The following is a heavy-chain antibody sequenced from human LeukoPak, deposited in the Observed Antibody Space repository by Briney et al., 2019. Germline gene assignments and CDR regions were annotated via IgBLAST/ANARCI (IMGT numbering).Heavy chain of an antibody. CDR3: TRDVTIAARPYYYYYYMDV. CDR1: GFTLSSYW. D-gene: IGHD6-6*01. J-gene: IGHJ6*03. Sequence: GGSLRLSCAASGFTLSSYWMSWVGQAPGKGLEWVANIKQDGSEKYYVDSVKGRFTISRDNAKTSLYLQVNSLRAEDTAIYYCTRDVTIAARPYYYYYYMDVWGKGTTVTVSS. CDR2: IKQDGSEK. V-gene: IGHV3-7*01.